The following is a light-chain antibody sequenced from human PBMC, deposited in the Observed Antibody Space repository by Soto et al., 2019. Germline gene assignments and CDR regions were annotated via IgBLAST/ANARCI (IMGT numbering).Light chain of an antibody. Sequence: QSVLTQPASVSGSPGQSITISCTGTSSDVGGYNYVSWYQQHPGKAPKLMIYDVSNRPSGVSNRFSGSKSANTASLTISGLQAEDEADYYCSSYTSSSTVVVFGGGTQLTVL. CDR3: SSYTSSSTVVV. V-gene: IGLV2-14*01. CDR1: SSDVGGYNY. CDR2: DVS. J-gene: IGLJ2*01.